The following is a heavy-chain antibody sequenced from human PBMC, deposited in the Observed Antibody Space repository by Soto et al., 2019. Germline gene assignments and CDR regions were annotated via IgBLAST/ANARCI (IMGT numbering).Heavy chain of an antibody. CDR2: MNPNSGNT. D-gene: IGHD6-19*01. J-gene: IGHJ6*02. Sequence: QVQLVQSGAEVKKPGASVKVSCKASGYTFTSYDINWVRQATGQGLEWMGWMNPNSGNTGYAQKFQGRVTMTRNTXXSXAXXELSSLRSEDTAVYYCATAPYSSGWPYYYYYGMDVWGQGTTVTVSS. CDR1: GYTFTSYD. V-gene: IGHV1-8*01. CDR3: ATAPYSSGWPYYYYYGMDV.